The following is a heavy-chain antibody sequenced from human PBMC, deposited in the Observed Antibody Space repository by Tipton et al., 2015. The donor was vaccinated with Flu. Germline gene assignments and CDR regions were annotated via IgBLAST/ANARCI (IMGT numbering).Heavy chain of an antibody. CDR1: GYTFTSYD. J-gene: IGHJ6*02. CDR2: MNPNSGNT. V-gene: IGHV1-8*01. D-gene: IGHD3-3*01. Sequence: QVQLVQSGAEVKKPGASVKVSCKASGYTFTSYDINWVRQATGQGLEWMGWMNPNSGNTGYAQKFQGRVTMTRNTSISTAYMELSSLRSEDTAVYYCARYSYDFLYYYYYYGMDVWGQGTTVTVSS. CDR3: ARYSYDFLYYYYYYGMDV.